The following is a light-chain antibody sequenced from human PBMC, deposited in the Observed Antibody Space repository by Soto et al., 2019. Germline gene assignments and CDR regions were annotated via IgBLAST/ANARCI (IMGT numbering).Light chain of an antibody. J-gene: IGLJ2*01. CDR2: NND. Sequence: QLVLTQPPSASGTPGQRVTISCSGSSSNIGSNYVYWYQHLPGTAPKLLMYNNDQRASGVPDRFSGSKSATSASLAISGLRSEDEADYYCAAWDGSLRGRVFGGGTKLTVL. CDR1: SSNIGSNY. V-gene: IGLV1-47*02. CDR3: AAWDGSLRGRV.